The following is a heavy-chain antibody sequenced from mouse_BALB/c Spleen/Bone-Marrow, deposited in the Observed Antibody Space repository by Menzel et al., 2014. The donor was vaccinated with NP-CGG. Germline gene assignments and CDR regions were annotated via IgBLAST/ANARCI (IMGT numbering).Heavy chain of an antibody. Sequence: EVNVVESGGGLVQPGGSLRLSCATSGFTFTDYFMTWVRQPPGKALEWLGFIRNKANGYTTDYSASVKGRFTISRDNSQSILYLQMNTLRAEDSATYYCASLLTCYAMDYWGQGTSVTVSS. D-gene: IGHD4-1*01. CDR1: GFTFTDYF. V-gene: IGHV7-3*02. CDR2: IRNKANGYTT. J-gene: IGHJ4*01. CDR3: ASLLTCYAMDY.